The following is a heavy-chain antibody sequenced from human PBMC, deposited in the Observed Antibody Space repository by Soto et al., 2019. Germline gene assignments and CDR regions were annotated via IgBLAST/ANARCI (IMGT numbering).Heavy chain of an antibody. D-gene: IGHD5-12*01. CDR1: AFTVITSA. CDR3: VAGHCLNSGCLTPLRD. Sequence: ASVKVSCKGSAFTVITSAVQWVRQARGQRLEWIGWIIGGSGNINYAQKFHERVTLTREVSTRTAYMELSSVSSEDTAVYSCVAGHCLNSGCLTPLRDWAQGTQVTVSS. V-gene: IGHV1-58*01. CDR2: IIGGSGNI. J-gene: IGHJ1*01.